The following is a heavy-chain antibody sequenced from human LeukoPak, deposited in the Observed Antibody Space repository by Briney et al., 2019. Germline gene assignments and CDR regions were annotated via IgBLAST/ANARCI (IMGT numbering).Heavy chain of an antibody. D-gene: IGHD3-9*01. CDR3: AKSDYDILTGYYDY. CDR1: GFIFSNYA. CDR2: VLYDGETK. J-gene: IGHJ4*02. V-gene: IGHV3-30-3*02. Sequence: GGSLRLSCAASGFIFSNYALHWVRQAPGKGLEWVAVVLYDGETKYYADSVKGRFTISRDNSKNTLYLQMNSLRAEDTAVYYCAKSDYDILTGYYDYWGQGTLVTVSS.